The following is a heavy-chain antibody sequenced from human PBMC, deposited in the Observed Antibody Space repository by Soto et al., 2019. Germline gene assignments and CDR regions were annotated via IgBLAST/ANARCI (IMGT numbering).Heavy chain of an antibody. V-gene: IGHV3-30*18. J-gene: IGHJ6*02. Sequence: QVQLVESGGGVVQPGRSLRLSCAASGFTFSSDGMHWVRQAPGKRLEWVAVISYDGSNKYYADSVKGRFTISRDNSKNTLYLQMNHLRAQDTPVYYCAKDLSDLTYYYGSGSYSNYGMDVWGQGTTVTVSS. D-gene: IGHD3-10*01. CDR2: ISYDGSNK. CDR3: AKDLSDLTYYYGSGSYSNYGMDV. CDR1: GFTFSSDG.